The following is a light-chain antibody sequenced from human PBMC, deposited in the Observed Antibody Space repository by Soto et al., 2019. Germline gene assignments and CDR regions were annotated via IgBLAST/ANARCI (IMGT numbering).Light chain of an antibody. J-gene: IGKJ4*01. CDR2: FAS. CDR1: QSVRNN. V-gene: IGKV3-15*01. Sequence: EIVMTQSPATLSVSPGERATLSCRASQSVRNNLAWYRQKPGQAPRLLIYFASTRATGIPARFSGSGSETEFTLTISRLQSEDFAVYYCQHYNKWPLTFGGGTKVETK. CDR3: QHYNKWPLT.